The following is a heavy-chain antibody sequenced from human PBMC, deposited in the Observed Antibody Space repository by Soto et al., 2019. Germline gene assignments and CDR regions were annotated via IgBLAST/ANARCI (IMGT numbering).Heavy chain of an antibody. D-gene: IGHD6-13*01. CDR2: IYTSGST. Sequence: QVQLQESGPGLVKPSETLSLTCTVSGGSISSYYWSWIRQPAGKGLEWIGRIYTSGSTNYNPSLKGRVTMSVDTSKNQFSLKLSSVTAADTAVYYCARGSTHAPYSSSWSWFDPWGQGTLVTVSS. CDR3: ARGSTHAPYSSSWSWFDP. J-gene: IGHJ5*02. CDR1: GGSISSYY. V-gene: IGHV4-4*07.